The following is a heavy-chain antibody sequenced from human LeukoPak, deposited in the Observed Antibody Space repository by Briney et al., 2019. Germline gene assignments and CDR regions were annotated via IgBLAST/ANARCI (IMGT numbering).Heavy chain of an antibody. CDR1: GGSISSYY. Sequence: SETLSLTCTVSGGSISSYYWSWIRQPPGKGLEWIAYIHYSGSTNYNPSLKSRVTISVETSKNQFSLKLSSVTAADTAVYYCVRTLNHGSFDYWGQGNLVTVSS. J-gene: IGHJ4*02. CDR3: VRTLNHGSFDY. D-gene: IGHD1-14*01. V-gene: IGHV4-59*01. CDR2: IHYSGST.